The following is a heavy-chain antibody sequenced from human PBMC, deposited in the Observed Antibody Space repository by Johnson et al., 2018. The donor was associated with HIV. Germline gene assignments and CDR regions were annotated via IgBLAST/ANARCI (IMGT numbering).Heavy chain of an antibody. CDR3: AKGDFGGYKNPLDM. D-gene: IGHD3-3*01. CDR2: IAYDGGNK. J-gene: IGHJ3*02. CDR1: GFTFSNYA. V-gene: IGHV3-30*04. Sequence: QVQLVESGGGVVQPGRSLRLSCAASGFTFSNYAMHWVRQAPGKGLEGVAIIAYDGGNKLYADSVKGRFTISRDNSKNTLYLQMNSLRVEDSAVYYCAKGDFGGYKNPLDMWGQGTMVTVSS.